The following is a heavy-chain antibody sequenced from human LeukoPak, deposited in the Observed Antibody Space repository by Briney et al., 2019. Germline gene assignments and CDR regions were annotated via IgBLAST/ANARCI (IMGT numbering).Heavy chain of an antibody. CDR2: ISLTGLT. CDR1: GGSISNTNW. CDR3: SRENGAFSPFGY. V-gene: IGHV4-4*02. Sequence: SGTLSLTCGVSGGSISNTNWWSWVRQPPGQGLERIGEISLTGLTHYNPSLESRVTVSLDKSKNQLSLNLTSVTAADTAVYYCSRENGAFSPFGYWGQGTLVTVLS. D-gene: IGHD2-8*01. J-gene: IGHJ4*02.